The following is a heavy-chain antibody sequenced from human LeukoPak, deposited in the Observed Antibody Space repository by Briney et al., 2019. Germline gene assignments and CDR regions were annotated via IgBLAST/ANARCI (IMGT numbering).Heavy chain of an antibody. V-gene: IGHV3-21*01. D-gene: IGHD5-12*01. Sequence: GGSLRLSCAASGFTFSSYSMNWVRQAPGKGLEWVSSISSSSSYIYYADSVKGRFTISRDNAENSLYLQMNSLRAEDTAVYYCSRGYDLPYYYYGMDVWGQGTTVTVSS. CDR2: ISSSSSYI. CDR3: SRGYDLPYYYYGMDV. J-gene: IGHJ6*02. CDR1: GFTFSSYS.